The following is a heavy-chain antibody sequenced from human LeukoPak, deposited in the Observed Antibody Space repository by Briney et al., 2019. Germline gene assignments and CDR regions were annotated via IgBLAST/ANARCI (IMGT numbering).Heavy chain of an antibody. J-gene: IGHJ6*02. CDR1: GFTFDNYA. Sequence: GESLRLSCAASGFTFDNYAMNWVRQAPGKGLEWVLGISGSGVSTYYADSVKGRFTISRDNSKNTLYLQLNSLRGEDTAIYYCARDTSFNYGAHAMDVWGQGTTVTVSS. D-gene: IGHD4/OR15-4a*01. V-gene: IGHV3-23*01. CDR2: ISGSGVST. CDR3: ARDTSFNYGAHAMDV.